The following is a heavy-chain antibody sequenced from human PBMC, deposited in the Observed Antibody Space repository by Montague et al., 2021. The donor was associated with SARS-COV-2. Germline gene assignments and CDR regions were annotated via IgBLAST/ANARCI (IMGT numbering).Heavy chain of an antibody. J-gene: IGHJ3*01. CDR1: GGSISNSIYY. D-gene: IGHD5-18*01. CDR2: IYYTGST. V-gene: IGHV4-39*01. Sequence: SETLSLTCTVSGGSISNSIYYWGWIRQPPGKGLEWIGSIYYTGSTYYNPSLKSRVTISMNTSNNQFFLKLTSVTAADTAVYYCARPGRGYSYGLDAFEVWGQGTMVTVSP. CDR3: ARPGRGYSYGLDAFEV.